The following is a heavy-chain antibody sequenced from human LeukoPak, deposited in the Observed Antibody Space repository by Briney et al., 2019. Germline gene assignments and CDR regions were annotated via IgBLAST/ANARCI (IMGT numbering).Heavy chain of an antibody. V-gene: IGHV3-20*04. CDR2: INWNGGST. J-gene: IGHJ4*02. D-gene: IGHD3-10*01. Sequence: GRSLRLSCAASGFTFDDYGMSWVRQAPGKGLEYVSAINWNGGSTGYGDSVKGRFTISRDNAKKSLYLQMNSLRVEDTALYYCARIAMVRGIIYYFDNWGQGTLVTVSS. CDR3: ARIAMVRGIIYYFDN. CDR1: GFTFDDYG.